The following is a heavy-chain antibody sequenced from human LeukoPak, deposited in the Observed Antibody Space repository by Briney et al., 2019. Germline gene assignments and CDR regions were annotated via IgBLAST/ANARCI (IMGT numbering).Heavy chain of an antibody. D-gene: IGHD6-19*01. J-gene: IGHJ6*02. Sequence: ASVKVSCKASGCTFTSFGISWVRQAPGQGLEWMGWISSYNRNTNYAQKLQGRVTMTTDTSTSTAYMELRSLRPDDTAVYYCARASGIDSSGWYVNYYYGMDVWGQGTTVTVSS. V-gene: IGHV1-18*01. CDR1: GCTFTSFG. CDR2: ISSYNRNT. CDR3: ARASGIDSSGWYVNYYYGMDV.